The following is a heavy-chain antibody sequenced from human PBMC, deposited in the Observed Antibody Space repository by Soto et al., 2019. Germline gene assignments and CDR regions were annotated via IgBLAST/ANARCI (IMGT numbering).Heavy chain of an antibody. CDR2: IMPIFGTA. Sequence: QVQLVQSGAEVKKPGSSVKVSCKASGGNFSTSAFTWVRQAPGQGLEWMGGIMPIFGTADYAQNFQGRVTITADESTSTSFMELSSLRSEDTAVYFCARDVIMIFGVAPTEGWFDSWGQGTLVTVSS. CDR3: ARDVIMIFGVAPTEGWFDS. V-gene: IGHV1-69*01. D-gene: IGHD3-3*01. J-gene: IGHJ5*01. CDR1: GGNFSTSA.